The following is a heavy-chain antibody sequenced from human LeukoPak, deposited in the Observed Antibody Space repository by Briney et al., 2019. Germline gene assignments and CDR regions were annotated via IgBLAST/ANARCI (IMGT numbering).Heavy chain of an antibody. CDR3: ARALYYYDSSGYYYYFDY. CDR1: SGSISSYY. Sequence: PSETLSLTCTVSSGSISSYYWSWIRQPPGKGLEWIGYIYYSGSTNYNPSLKSRVTISVDTSKNQFSLKLSPVTAADTAVYYCARALYYYDSSGYYYYFDYWGQGTLVTVSS. J-gene: IGHJ4*02. V-gene: IGHV4-59*01. CDR2: IYYSGST. D-gene: IGHD3-22*01.